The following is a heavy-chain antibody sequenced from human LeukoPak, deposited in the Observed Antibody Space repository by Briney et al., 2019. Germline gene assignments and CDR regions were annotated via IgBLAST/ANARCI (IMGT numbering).Heavy chain of an antibody. D-gene: IGHD1-26*01. Sequence: ASVKVSCKASGYTFTSYSINWVRQAPGQGLEWMGWISAYNGKIKYAQKLQGRVTMTTDTSTSTAYMELRSLRSDDTAVYYCARGLGGSGSYFLTFDYWGQGTLVTVSS. CDR2: ISAYNGKI. J-gene: IGHJ4*02. V-gene: IGHV1-18*01. CDR1: GYTFTSYS. CDR3: ARGLGGSGSYFLTFDY.